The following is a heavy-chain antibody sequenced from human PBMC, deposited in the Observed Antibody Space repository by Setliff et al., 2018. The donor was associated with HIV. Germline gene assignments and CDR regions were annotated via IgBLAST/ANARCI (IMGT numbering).Heavy chain of an antibody. CDR1: GYSITNGNY. D-gene: IGHD3-10*01. CDR2: IYSTGHS. Sequence: SETLSLTCLVFGYSITNGNYWAWIRQSPGKGLEWIGSIYSTGHSYYNPSHTSRLTMSVDTAKNRFSLKLISVTAADTAVYYCARDRALRFSQSPSFNYFDVWGQGALVTVS. V-gene: IGHV4-38-2*02. J-gene: IGHJ4*02. CDR3: ARDRALRFSQSPSFNYFDV.